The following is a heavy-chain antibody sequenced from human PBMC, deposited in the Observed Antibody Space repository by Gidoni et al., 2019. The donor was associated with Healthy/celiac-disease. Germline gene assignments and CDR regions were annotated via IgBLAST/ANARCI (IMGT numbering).Heavy chain of an antibody. CDR2: ISWNSGSI. Sequence: EVQLVESGGGLVQPGRSLRLSCAASGFTFDDYAMHWVRQAPGKGLEWVSGISWNSGSIGYADSVKGRFTISRDNAKNSLYLQMNSLRAEDTALYYCAKAVVAANEYYFDYWGQGTLVTVSS. CDR1: GFTFDDYA. V-gene: IGHV3-9*01. J-gene: IGHJ4*02. CDR3: AKAVVAANEYYFDY. D-gene: IGHD2-15*01.